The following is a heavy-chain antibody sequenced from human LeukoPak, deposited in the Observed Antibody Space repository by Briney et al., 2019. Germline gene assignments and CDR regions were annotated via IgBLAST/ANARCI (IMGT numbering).Heavy chain of an antibody. Sequence: SETLSLTCTVSDGSISSYYWTWFRQPPGKGLEWIGHIYYTGTTHYNPSLQSRVSISIDTSKNQFSLKLRSVTAVDTAVYYCARWGHFDTSGYFVADYWGQGTLITVSS. CDR3: ARWGHFDTSGYFVADY. CDR1: DGSISSYY. D-gene: IGHD3-22*01. CDR2: IYYTGTT. J-gene: IGHJ4*02. V-gene: IGHV4-59*01.